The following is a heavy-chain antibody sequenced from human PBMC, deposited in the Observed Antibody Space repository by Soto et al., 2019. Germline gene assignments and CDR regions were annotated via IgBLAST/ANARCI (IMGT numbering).Heavy chain of an antibody. CDR1: GGTFSSYA. J-gene: IGHJ4*02. V-gene: IGHV1-18*01. D-gene: IGHD1-26*01. CDR2: ISAYNGNT. CDR3: AREEKGGSYDY. Sequence: ASVKVSCKASGGTFSSYAISWVRQAPGQGLEWMGWISAYNGNTNYAQKLQGRVTMTTDTSTSTAYMELRSLRSDDTAVYYCAREEKGGSYDYWSQGTLVTVSS.